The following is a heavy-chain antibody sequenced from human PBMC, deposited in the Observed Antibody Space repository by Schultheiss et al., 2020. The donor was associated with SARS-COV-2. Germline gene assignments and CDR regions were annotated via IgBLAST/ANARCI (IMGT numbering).Heavy chain of an antibody. V-gene: IGHV1-69*05. Sequence: SVKVSCKASGGTFSSYAISWVRQAPGQGLEWMGGIIPIFGTANYAQKFQGRVTMTRDTSISTAYMELSRLRSEDTAVYYCARRESAVAGIWSAFDIWGQGTMVTVSS. J-gene: IGHJ3*02. D-gene: IGHD6-19*01. CDR1: GGTFSSYA. CDR3: ARRESAVAGIWSAFDI. CDR2: IIPIFGTA.